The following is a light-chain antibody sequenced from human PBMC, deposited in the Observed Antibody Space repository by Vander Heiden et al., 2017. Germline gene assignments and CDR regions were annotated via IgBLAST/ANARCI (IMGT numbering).Light chain of an antibody. J-gene: IGLJ2*01. CDR3: QVWDKSHVA. Sequence: SYVLTQPPPLSVAQGQTDKTTCGGSNIGRKSLHWYQQKSGRAPVLVVYADSARPSEIPERFSGSNSGNMATLTISRVEAGDEADYDGQVWDKSHVAFGGGTTLTVL. V-gene: IGLV3-21*02. CDR1: NIGRKS. CDR2: ADS.